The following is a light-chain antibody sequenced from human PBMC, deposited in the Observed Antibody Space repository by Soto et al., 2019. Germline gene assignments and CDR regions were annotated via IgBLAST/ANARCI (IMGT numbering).Light chain of an antibody. CDR2: DAS. Sequence: DIVLTQSPATLSLSPGERGTLSCRASQSVSSYLAWYQQKPGQAPRLLIYDASNRATGIPARFSGSGSGTDFTLTISSLEPEDFAVYYCQQRSNWPPWTFGQGTKVDIK. J-gene: IGKJ1*01. CDR3: QQRSNWPPWT. V-gene: IGKV3-11*01. CDR1: QSVSSY.